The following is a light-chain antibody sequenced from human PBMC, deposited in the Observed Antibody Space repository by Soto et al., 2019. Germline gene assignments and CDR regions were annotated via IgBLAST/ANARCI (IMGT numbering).Light chain of an antibody. CDR2: GAS. CDR3: QEYGRSPFT. V-gene: IGKV3-20*01. Sequence: IVMTQSPGTLSLSPGETATLSCRASQSVSSNYVAWFHQKPGQAPRLLIYGASSRATGVPDRFSASGSGTDFSLTIIRLAPEDFAVYYCQEYGRSPFTFGPGTKVDIK. J-gene: IGKJ3*01. CDR1: QSVSSNY.